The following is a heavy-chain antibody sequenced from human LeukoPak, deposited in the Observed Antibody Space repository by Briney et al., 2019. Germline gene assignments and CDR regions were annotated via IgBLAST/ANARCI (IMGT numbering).Heavy chain of an antibody. CDR3: ARRDYYYGSGSYPYYFDY. V-gene: IGHV3-30-3*01. Sequence: GGSLRLSCAASGFTFSSYAMHWVRQAPGKGLEWVAVISYDGSNKYYADSVKGRFTISRDNSKNTLYLQMNSLRAEDTAVYYCARRDYYYGSGSYPYYFDYWGQGTLVTVSS. D-gene: IGHD3-10*01. CDR1: GFTFSSYA. J-gene: IGHJ4*02. CDR2: ISYDGSNK.